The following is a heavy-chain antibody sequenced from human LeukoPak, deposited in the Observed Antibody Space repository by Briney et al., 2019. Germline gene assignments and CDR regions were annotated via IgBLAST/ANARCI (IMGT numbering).Heavy chain of an antibody. J-gene: IGHJ3*02. Sequence: QSGGSLRLSCAASGFSLRSYWMSWVRQAPERGLEWLANIKQDGSEEFYVDSVKGRFTISRDNAKNSLYLQMNSLRADDTAVYYCARTRLPSCTCAACGDDPFEIWGQGTTVIVS. CDR3: ARTRLPSCTCAACGDDPFEI. CDR2: IKQDGSEE. V-gene: IGHV3-7*01. D-gene: IGHD2-8*02. CDR1: GFSLRSYW.